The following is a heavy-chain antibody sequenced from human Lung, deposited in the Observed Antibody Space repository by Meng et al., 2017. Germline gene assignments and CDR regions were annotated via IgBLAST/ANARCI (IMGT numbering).Heavy chain of an antibody. Sequence: QGYLGQSGLEVKKPGASVKVSCKAAGYTFATYGISWLRQAPGQGLEWMGWIDPGNGNRDFAEKFQDRLTMSNDTSSSTVYMELTRLTSDDTAVYYCARDRQWLFDYWGQGALVTVSS. J-gene: IGHJ4*02. D-gene: IGHD6-19*01. CDR3: ARDRQWLFDY. CDR2: IDPGNGNR. V-gene: IGHV1-18*01. CDR1: GYTFATYG.